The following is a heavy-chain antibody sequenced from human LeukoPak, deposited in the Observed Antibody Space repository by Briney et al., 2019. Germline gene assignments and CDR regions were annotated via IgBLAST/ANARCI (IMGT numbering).Heavy chain of an antibody. CDR2: ISGSSSTI. Sequence: GGSLRLSCAASGFTFSSYSMNWVRQAPGKGLEWVSYISGSSSTIYYADSVKGRFTISGDNAKNSLYLQMNSLRAEDTAVYYCARTGGRYGDYYFDYWGQGTLVTVSS. CDR3: ARTGGRYGDYYFDY. D-gene: IGHD4-17*01. V-gene: IGHV3-48*01. CDR1: GFTFSSYS. J-gene: IGHJ4*02.